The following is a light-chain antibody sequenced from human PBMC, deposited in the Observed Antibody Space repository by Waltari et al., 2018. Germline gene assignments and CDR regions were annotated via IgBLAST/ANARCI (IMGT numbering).Light chain of an antibody. CDR1: QPINRY. V-gene: IGKV3-11*01. Sequence: IISPQSPRTLSVSPAESATLSCRARQPINRYLAGYQQKPGQAPRLLIYDASNRASGVPARFSGSGSGADFTLTIRNLEPEDFAVYYCQQRRTWPLTFGGGTKVE. J-gene: IGKJ4*01. CDR2: DAS. CDR3: QQRRTWPLT.